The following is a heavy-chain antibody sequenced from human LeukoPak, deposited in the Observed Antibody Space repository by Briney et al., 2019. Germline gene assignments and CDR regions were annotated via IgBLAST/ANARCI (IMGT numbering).Heavy chain of an antibody. Sequence: SGPTLVKPTQALTLTCTFSGFSLSTSGVGVGWIRQPPGKALEWLALIYWDDDKRYTPSLKTRLTITKDTSKNQVVLTMTNMDPVDTATYYCAQKGNAYNYVGRAGWFDPWGQGTLVTVSP. D-gene: IGHD5-24*01. CDR1: GFSLSTSGVG. V-gene: IGHV2-5*02. CDR3: AQKGNAYNYVGRAGWFDP. J-gene: IGHJ5*02. CDR2: IYWDDDK.